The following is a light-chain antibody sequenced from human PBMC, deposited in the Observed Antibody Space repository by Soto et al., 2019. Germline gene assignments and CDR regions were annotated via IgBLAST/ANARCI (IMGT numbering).Light chain of an antibody. CDR3: QQLNSNPIT. CDR2: RTS. CDR1: QSISRN. J-gene: IGKJ5*01. V-gene: IGKV3-15*01. Sequence: TEITNSPSTXSVSPPHGAPLTFRASQSISRNLDWYQQKPGKAXRXXXFRTSSRDTGFPARFRGSGSANEFNLTISSLPPEDFETYYCQQLNSNPITFGQGTLLEI.